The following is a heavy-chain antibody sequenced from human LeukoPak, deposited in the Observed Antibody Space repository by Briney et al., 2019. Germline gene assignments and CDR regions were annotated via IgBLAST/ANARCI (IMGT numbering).Heavy chain of an antibody. CDR1: GFTFSSYS. CDR3: ARVALRYFDWLLSALDY. J-gene: IGHJ4*02. CDR2: ISSSSSTI. V-gene: IGHV3-48*01. D-gene: IGHD3-9*01. Sequence: GGSLRLSCAASGFTFSSYSMNWVRQAPGKGLEWVSYISSSSSTIYYADPVKGRFTISRDNAKNSLYLQMNSLRAEDTAVYYCARVALRYFDWLLSALDYWGQGTLVTVSS.